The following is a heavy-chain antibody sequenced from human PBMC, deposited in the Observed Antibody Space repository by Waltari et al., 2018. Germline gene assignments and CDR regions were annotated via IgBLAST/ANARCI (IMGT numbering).Heavy chain of an antibody. D-gene: IGHD3-22*01. Sequence: QVQLVQSGAEVKKPGASVKVSCKASGYTFTSYDINWVRQATGQGLEWMGGMNPNSGNTGYAQKFQGRVTMTRKTSISTAYMELSSLRSEDTAVYYCARGRSQGYYYDSSGYYGYWGQGTLVTVSS. J-gene: IGHJ4*02. V-gene: IGHV1-8*01. CDR1: GYTFTSYD. CDR2: MNPNSGNT. CDR3: ARGRSQGYYYDSSGYYGY.